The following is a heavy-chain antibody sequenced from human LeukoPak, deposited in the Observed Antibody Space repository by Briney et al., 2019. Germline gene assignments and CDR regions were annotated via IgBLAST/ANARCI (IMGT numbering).Heavy chain of an antibody. Sequence: QPGGPLRLSCAASGFTFSSYEMNWVRQAPGKRLELVSYISSSGSTIYYADSVKGRFTISRDNAKNSLYLQMNSLRAEDTAVYYCAKVGYSYGLGFGAFDIWGQGTMVTVSS. D-gene: IGHD5-18*01. CDR1: GFTFSSYE. CDR2: ISSSGSTI. J-gene: IGHJ3*02. CDR3: AKVGYSYGLGFGAFDI. V-gene: IGHV3-48*03.